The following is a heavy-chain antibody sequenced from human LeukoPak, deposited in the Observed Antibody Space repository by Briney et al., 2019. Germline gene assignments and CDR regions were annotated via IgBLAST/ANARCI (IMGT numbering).Heavy chain of an antibody. J-gene: IGHJ4*02. CDR2: IYSGGST. CDR3: ARAGSYRTFDY. Sequence: PGGSLRLSCAASGFTVSSNYMSWVRQAPGKGLEWVSVIYSGGSTYYADSVKGRFTISRDNSKNTLYLQMSSLRAEDTAVYYCARAGSYRTFDYWGQGTLVTVSS. CDR1: GFTVSSNY. D-gene: IGHD1-26*01. V-gene: IGHV3-66*02.